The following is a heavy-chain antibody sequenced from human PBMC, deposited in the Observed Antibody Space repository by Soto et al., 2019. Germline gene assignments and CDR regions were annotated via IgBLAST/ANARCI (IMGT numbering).Heavy chain of an antibody. Sequence: SETLSLTCAVSSGSISSSNWWSWVRQPPGKGLEWIGEIYHSGSTNYNPSLKSRVTISVDKSKNQVSLKLSSVTAADTAVYYCARGRNEGGVVPAAMWENYYYYYMDVWGKGTTVTVSS. CDR3: ARGRNEGGVVPAAMWENYYYYYMDV. V-gene: IGHV4-4*02. D-gene: IGHD2-2*01. J-gene: IGHJ6*03. CDR1: SGSISSSNW. CDR2: IYHSGST.